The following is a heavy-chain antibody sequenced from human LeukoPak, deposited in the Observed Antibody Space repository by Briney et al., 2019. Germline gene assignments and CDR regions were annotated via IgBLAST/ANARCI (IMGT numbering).Heavy chain of an antibody. Sequence: SETLSLTCTVSGGSISSSTYYWGWIRQPPGKGLEWIGSIYYSGSTYYNPSLKSRVSISVDTSKNQFSLNLTSVTAADTAVYYCARPNSSGYPYYFDYWGQGTLVTVSS. CDR1: GGSISSSTYY. CDR2: IYYSGST. J-gene: IGHJ4*02. D-gene: IGHD3-22*01. V-gene: IGHV4-39*01. CDR3: ARPNSSGYPYYFDY.